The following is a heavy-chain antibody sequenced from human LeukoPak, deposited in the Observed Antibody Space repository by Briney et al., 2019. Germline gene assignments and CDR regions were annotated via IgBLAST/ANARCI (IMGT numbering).Heavy chain of an antibody. Sequence: PGGPLRLSCAASGFTFSSYPMSWVRQAPGKGLQWVSAISNGGGSAYYADSVKGRFTISRDNSKSTLYLQMNSLRAEDTAIYYCAARPRMPPRFDYWGQGTLVTVSS. D-gene: IGHD2-2*01. J-gene: IGHJ4*02. CDR1: GFTFSSYP. V-gene: IGHV3-23*01. CDR3: AARPRMPPRFDY. CDR2: ISNGGGSA.